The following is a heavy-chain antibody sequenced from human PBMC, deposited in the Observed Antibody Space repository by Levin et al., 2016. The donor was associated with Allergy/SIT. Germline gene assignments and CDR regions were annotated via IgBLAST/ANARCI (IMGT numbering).Heavy chain of an antibody. J-gene: IGHJ1*01. CDR3: AEDVKDRYSFGWYYSGCFQH. V-gene: IGHV3-23*01. CDR2: ISGSGGST. Sequence: GESLKISCAASGFTFSSYAMSWVRQAPGKGLEWVSAISGSGGSTYYADSVKGRFTISRDNSKNTLYLQMNSLRAEDTAVYFCAEDVKDRYSFGWYYSGCFQHWGQGTLVTVSS. D-gene: IGHD6-19*01. CDR1: GFTFSSYA.